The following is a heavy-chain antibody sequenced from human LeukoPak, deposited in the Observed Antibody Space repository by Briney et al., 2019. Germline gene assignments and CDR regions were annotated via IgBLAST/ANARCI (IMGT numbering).Heavy chain of an antibody. J-gene: IGHJ3*02. CDR2: TYYRSEWYN. Sequence: SQTLSLTCAISGDSVSSNSTAWNWIRQSPSRGLEWLGRTYYRSEWYNDYAVSMKSRITINPDTSKNQFSLQLNSVTPEDTAVYYCARGKDYGGNPDAFDIWGQGTMVTVSS. CDR3: ARGKDYGGNPDAFDI. V-gene: IGHV6-1*01. D-gene: IGHD4-23*01. CDR1: GDSVSSNSTA.